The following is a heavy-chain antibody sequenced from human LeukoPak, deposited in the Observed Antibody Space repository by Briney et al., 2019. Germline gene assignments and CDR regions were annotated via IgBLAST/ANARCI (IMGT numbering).Heavy chain of an antibody. CDR1: GGSFSGYY. CDR2: INHSGST. D-gene: IGHD3-10*01. V-gene: IGHV4-34*01. J-gene: IGHJ4*02. Sequence: PSETLSLTCAVYGGSFSGYYWSWIRQPPGKGLEWIGEINHSGSTNYNPSLKSRVTISVDTSKNQFSLKLSSVTAADTAVYYCAREGDYYGSGSYHGYWGQGTLVTVSS. CDR3: AREGDYYGSGSYHGY.